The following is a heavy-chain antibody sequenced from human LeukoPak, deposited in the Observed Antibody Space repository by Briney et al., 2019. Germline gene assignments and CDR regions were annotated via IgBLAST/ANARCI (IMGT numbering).Heavy chain of an antibody. CDR2: IYSGGST. V-gene: IGHV3-53*01. CDR3: AKWAYSSGWYYDY. D-gene: IGHD6-19*01. CDR1: GFTVSRYY. J-gene: IGHJ4*02. Sequence: GGSLRLSCAASGFTVSRYYISWVRQAPGKGLEWVSVIYSGGSTYYADSVKGRFTISRDNAKNSLYLQMNSLRVEDTAVYYCAKWAYSSGWYYDYWGQGTLVTVSS.